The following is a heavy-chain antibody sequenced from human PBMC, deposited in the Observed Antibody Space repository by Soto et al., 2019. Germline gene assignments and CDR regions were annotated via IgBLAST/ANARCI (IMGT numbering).Heavy chain of an antibody. CDR2: ISGSGGST. Sequence: VGSLRLSCAASGFTFSSYAMSWVRQAPGKRLEWVSAISGSGGSTYYADSVKGRFTISRDNSKNTLYLQMNSLRAEDTAVHYCAKAMIAAAGELNWFDPWGQGTLVTVSS. D-gene: IGHD6-13*01. J-gene: IGHJ5*02. V-gene: IGHV3-23*01. CDR3: AKAMIAAAGELNWFDP. CDR1: GFTFSSYA.